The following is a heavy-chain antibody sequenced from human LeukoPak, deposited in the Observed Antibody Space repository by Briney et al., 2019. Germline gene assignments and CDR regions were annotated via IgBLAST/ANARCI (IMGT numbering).Heavy chain of an antibody. D-gene: IGHD4-17*01. CDR2: IIPIFGTA. CDR3: ARVTYGDYPPHYYYYYMDV. J-gene: IGHJ6*03. V-gene: IGHV1-69*13. Sequence: ASVKVSCKASGGTFSSYAISWVRQAPGQGLEWMGGIIPIFGTANYAQKFQGRVTITADESTSTAYMELSSLRSEDTAVYYCARVTYGDYPPHYYYYYMDVWGKGTTVTVSS. CDR1: GGTFSSYA.